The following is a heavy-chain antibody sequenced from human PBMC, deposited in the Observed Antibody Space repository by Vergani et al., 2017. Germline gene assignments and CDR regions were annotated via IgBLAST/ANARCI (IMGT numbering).Heavy chain of an antibody. D-gene: IGHD6-25*01. CDR2: SRNKARSDTT. CDR1: GITLRDNV. CDR3: ATLPLQTQRQLTS. J-gene: IGHJ5*02. V-gene: IGHV3-72*01. Sequence: EVQLVEPGGGLVKPGGSLRLSCAASGITLRDNVMDWVRQGPGKGLEWVGRSRNKARSDTTEYSASVKGRFTISRDDSRNSLYLQMNSLRTEDTAVYYCATLPLQTQRQLTSWGRETLVTVSS.